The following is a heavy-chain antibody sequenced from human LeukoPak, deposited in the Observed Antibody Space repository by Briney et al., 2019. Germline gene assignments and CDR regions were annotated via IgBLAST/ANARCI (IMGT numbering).Heavy chain of an antibody. CDR1: VDSINSGDYY. D-gene: IGHD3-22*01. J-gene: IGHJ3*02. CDR3: ARGPYSYDSSGAFDI. CDR2: ISSSGST. Sequence: SETLSLTCTVSVDSINSGDYYWSWIRQPAGKGLDWIGRISSSGSTNYNPSLKSRVTISVGTAKNQFSLKLSSVTAADTAVYFCARGPYSYDSSGAFDIWGQGTMVTVSS. V-gene: IGHV4-61*02.